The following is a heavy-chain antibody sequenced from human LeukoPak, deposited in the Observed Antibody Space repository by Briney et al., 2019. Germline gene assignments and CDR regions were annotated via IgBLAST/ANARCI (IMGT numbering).Heavy chain of an antibody. V-gene: IGHV1-46*01. J-gene: IGHJ6*02. CDR2: INPSGGNT. CDR3: AADPEYGGNYYGMDV. CDR1: GYMFTNYY. D-gene: IGHD6-6*01. Sequence: ASVKVSCKASGYMFTNYYMHWVRQAPGQGLEWMGIINPSGGNTRYTQKFQGRVTMTRDRSTSTVYMELCSLRSEDTAVYYCAADPEYGGNYYGMDVWGQGTTVTVSS.